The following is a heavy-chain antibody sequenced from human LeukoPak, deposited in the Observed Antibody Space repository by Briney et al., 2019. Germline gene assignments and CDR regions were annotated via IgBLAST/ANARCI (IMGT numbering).Heavy chain of an antibody. D-gene: IGHD3-10*01. Sequence: SETLSLTCTVSGGSISSYYWSWIRQPPGKGLEWIGYIYYSGSTNYNPSLKSRVTISVDTSKNQFSLKLSSVTAADTAVYCCARVSSGSYYNPSYYYYYYMDVWGKGTTVTISS. CDR2: IYYSGST. J-gene: IGHJ6*03. CDR1: GGSISSYY. V-gene: IGHV4-59*01. CDR3: ARVSSGSYYNPSYYYYYYMDV.